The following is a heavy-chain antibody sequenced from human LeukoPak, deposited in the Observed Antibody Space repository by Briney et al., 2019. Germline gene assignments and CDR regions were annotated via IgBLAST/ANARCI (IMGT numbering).Heavy chain of an antibody. V-gene: IGHV3-33*01. J-gene: IGHJ4*02. CDR2: IWYDGSKK. Sequence: GGSQRLSCAGSGFSLTTYGTHWLRQAPGKGLEWVAVIWYDGSKKFYGDSVKGRFTVSRDTSENTMYLQMNTLRAEDTAVYYCARDGGSGIDYWGQGTLVTVYS. CDR1: GFSLTTYG. D-gene: IGHD3-10*01. CDR3: ARDGGSGIDY.